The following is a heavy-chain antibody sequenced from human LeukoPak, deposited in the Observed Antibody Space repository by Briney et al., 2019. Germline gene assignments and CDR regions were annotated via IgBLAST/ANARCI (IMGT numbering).Heavy chain of an antibody. CDR2: ISDGGATT. Sequence: PGGSLRLSCAASGFTFSNYGMTWVRQAPGKGMEWVTGISDGGATTYDAGSVKGRFTVSRDNSKNILYLQMNSLRAEDTAIYYCAKTQGFFDHWGQGPLVTVSS. CDR1: GFTFSNYG. V-gene: IGHV3-23*01. CDR3: AKTQGFFDH. J-gene: IGHJ4*02.